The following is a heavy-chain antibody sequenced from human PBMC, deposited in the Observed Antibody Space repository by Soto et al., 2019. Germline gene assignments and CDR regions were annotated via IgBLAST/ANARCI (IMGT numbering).Heavy chain of an antibody. J-gene: IGHJ4*02. CDR3: AGEGSGYNF. CDR1: GGTFSSFG. Sequence: SVKVSCKASGGTFSSFGISWVRQAPGQGLEWMGGIIPVFGRPNYAQRFRGRLTITADESTNTGYMELIDLRSEDTAVYYCAGEGSGYNFWGQGTQVTVSS. D-gene: IGHD5-12*01. V-gene: IGHV1-69*13. CDR2: IIPVFGRP.